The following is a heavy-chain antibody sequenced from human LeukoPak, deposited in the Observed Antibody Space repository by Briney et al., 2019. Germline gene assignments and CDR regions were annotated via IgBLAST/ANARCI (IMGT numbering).Heavy chain of an antibody. V-gene: IGHV5-51*01. CDR2: IYPGDSDT. Sequence: GESLKISCKGSGYSFTSYWIGWVRQMPGKGLEWMGIIYPGDSDTRYSPSFQGQVTISADESISPAYLQWSSLKASDTAMYYCARRTLGIGYCSSTSCGGFDYWGQGTLVTVSS. D-gene: IGHD2-2*01. CDR3: ARRTLGIGYCSSTSCGGFDY. CDR1: GYSFTSYW. J-gene: IGHJ4*02.